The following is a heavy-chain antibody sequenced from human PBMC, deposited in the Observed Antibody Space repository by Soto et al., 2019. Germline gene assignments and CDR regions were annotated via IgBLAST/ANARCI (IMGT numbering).Heavy chain of an antibody. D-gene: IGHD3-22*01. CDR3: AKTSDPNYDSRDFDY. V-gene: IGHV3-23*01. CDR1: GFTFSSYA. J-gene: IGHJ4*02. CDR2: ISGSGGST. Sequence: GGSLRLSCAASGFTFSSYAMSWVRQAPGKGLEWVSAISGSGGSTYYADSVKGRFTISRDNSKNTLYLQMDSLRAEDTAVYYCAKTSDPNYDSRDFDYWGQGTLVTVSS.